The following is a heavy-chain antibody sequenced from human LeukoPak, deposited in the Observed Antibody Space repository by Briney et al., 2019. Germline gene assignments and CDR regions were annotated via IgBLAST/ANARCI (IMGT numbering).Heavy chain of an antibody. V-gene: IGHV3-23*01. J-gene: IGHJ4*02. CDR2: ISGSGGST. Sequence: GGSLRLSCAASGFIFSTYAMTWVRQAPGKGLEWVSAISGSGGSTDYADSVEGRFTISRDNSKNTLYMQMNSLRAEDRAVYYCASYDSSGYYHYFDYWGQGTLVTVSS. D-gene: IGHD3-22*01. CDR3: ASYDSSGYYHYFDY. CDR1: GFIFSTYA.